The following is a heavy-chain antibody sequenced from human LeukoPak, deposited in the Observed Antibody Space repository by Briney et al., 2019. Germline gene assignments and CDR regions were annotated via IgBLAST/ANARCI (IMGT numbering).Heavy chain of an antibody. J-gene: IGHJ4*02. Sequence: ASVKVSCKASGYTFTGCYMHWVRQAPGQGLEWMGWINPNSGGTNYAQKFQGRVTMTRDTSISTAYMELSRLRSDDTAVYYCARSSGYDPTIDYWGQGTLVTVSS. D-gene: IGHD5-12*01. CDR3: ARSSGYDPTIDY. CDR2: INPNSGGT. CDR1: GYTFTGCY. V-gene: IGHV1-2*02.